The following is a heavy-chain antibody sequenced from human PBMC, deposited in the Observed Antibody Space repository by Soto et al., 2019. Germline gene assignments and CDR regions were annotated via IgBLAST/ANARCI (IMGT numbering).Heavy chain of an antibody. CDR2: IYSGGTT. V-gene: IGHV3-53*01. CDR1: GFTVSTNY. J-gene: IGHJ6*02. CDR3: ARAASYYSLDV. Sequence: VQLVESGGGLIQPGGSLRLSCAASGFTVSTNYMSWVRQAPGKGLEWVSVIYSGGTTYFADSVKGRFTISRDNSKNTLYLQMSSLRAEDTAVYFCARAASYYSLDVWGQGTTVTVSS.